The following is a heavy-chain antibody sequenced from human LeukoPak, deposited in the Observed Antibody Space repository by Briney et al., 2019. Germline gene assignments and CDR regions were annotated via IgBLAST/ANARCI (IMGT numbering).Heavy chain of an antibody. CDR2: IKSKTDGGTT. Sequence: GGSLRLSCAVSGFNFNNAWMSWVRQAPGKGLEWVGRIKSKTDGGTTDYGAPVKGRFTISRDDSKNTLCLQMNSLKNEDTAVYYCITSSSYVIRWFDPWGQGTLVTVSS. V-gene: IGHV3-15*01. CDR3: ITSSSYVIRWFDP. CDR1: GFNFNNAW. D-gene: IGHD6-6*01. J-gene: IGHJ5*02.